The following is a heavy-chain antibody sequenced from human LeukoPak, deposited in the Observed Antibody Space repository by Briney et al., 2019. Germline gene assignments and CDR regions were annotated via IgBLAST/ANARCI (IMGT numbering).Heavy chain of an antibody. CDR2: IYSGGST. Sequence: SGGSLRLSCAASGFTVSSNYMSWVRQAPGKGLEWVSVIYSGGSTYYADSVKGRFTVSRDNSKNTLYLQMNSLRAEDTAVYYCARGQDHYDSSGYYYPGAFDIWGQGTMVTVSS. V-gene: IGHV3-66*01. D-gene: IGHD3-22*01. J-gene: IGHJ3*02. CDR1: GFTVSSNY. CDR3: ARGQDHYDSSGYYYPGAFDI.